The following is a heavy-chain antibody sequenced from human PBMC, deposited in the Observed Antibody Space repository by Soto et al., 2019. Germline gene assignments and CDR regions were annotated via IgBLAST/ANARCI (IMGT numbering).Heavy chain of an antibody. CDR1: GGTFSSYA. Sequence: SVKVSCKASGGTFSSYAISWVRQAPGQGLEWMGGIISIFGTANYAQKFQGRVTITADKSTSTADMELSSLRSEDTAVYYCAGAFGPSGSYLWAYYNWFDPWGQGTLVTVSS. J-gene: IGHJ5*02. V-gene: IGHV1-69*06. CDR2: IISIFGTA. CDR3: AGAFGPSGSYLWAYYNWFDP. D-gene: IGHD3-10*01.